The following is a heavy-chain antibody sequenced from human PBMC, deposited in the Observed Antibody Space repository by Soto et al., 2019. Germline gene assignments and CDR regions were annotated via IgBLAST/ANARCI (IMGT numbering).Heavy chain of an antibody. CDR2: MNPNSGNT. Sequence: ASVKVSCKASGYTFTSYDINWVRQATGQGLEWMGWMNPNSGNTGYAQKFQGRVTMTRNTSISTAYMELSSLRSEDTAVYYCARRGYSSSWYYYYYYGMDVRGQGTTVTVSS. D-gene: IGHD6-13*01. CDR3: ARRGYSSSWYYYYYYGMDV. V-gene: IGHV1-8*01. CDR1: GYTFTSYD. J-gene: IGHJ6*02.